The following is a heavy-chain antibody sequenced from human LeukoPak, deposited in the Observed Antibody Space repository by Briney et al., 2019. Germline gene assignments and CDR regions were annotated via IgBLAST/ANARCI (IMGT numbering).Heavy chain of an antibody. CDR1: GYTFTGYY. CDR3: AREDYDFWSGNYMDV. Sequence: ASVKVSCKASGYTFTGYYMHWVRQAPGQGLEWMGWINPNSGGTNYAQKFQGRVTMTRDTSISTAYMELSRLRSDDTAVYYCAREDYDFWSGNYMDVWGKGTTVTVSS. V-gene: IGHV1-2*02. J-gene: IGHJ6*03. CDR2: INPNSGGT. D-gene: IGHD3-3*01.